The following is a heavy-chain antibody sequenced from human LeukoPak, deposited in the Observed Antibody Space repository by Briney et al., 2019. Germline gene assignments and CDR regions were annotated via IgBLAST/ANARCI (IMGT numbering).Heavy chain of an antibody. CDR1: GYTFTSYG. CDR2: INPNSGGT. Sequence: GASVKVSCKASGYTFTSYGISWVRQAPGQGLEWMGWINPNSGGTNYAQKFQGRVTMTRDTSISTAYMELSRLRSDDTAVYYCARDLPGDYDFWSGLLGYWGQGTLVTVSS. D-gene: IGHD3-3*01. CDR3: ARDLPGDYDFWSGLLGY. V-gene: IGHV1-2*02. J-gene: IGHJ4*02.